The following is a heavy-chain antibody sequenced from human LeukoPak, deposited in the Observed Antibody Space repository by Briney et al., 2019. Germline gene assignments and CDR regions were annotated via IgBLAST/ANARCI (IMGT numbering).Heavy chain of an antibody. J-gene: IGHJ5*02. CDR1: GYSISSGYY. Sequence: SETLSLTCTVSGYSISSGYYWGWIRQPPGKGLEWIGSIYHSGSTYYNPSLKSRVTISVDTSKNQFSLKLSSVTAADTAAYYCARDGYYYGSGSYYNVVWFDPWGQGTLVTVSS. CDR2: IYHSGST. V-gene: IGHV4-38-2*02. CDR3: ARDGYYYGSGSYYNVVWFDP. D-gene: IGHD3-10*01.